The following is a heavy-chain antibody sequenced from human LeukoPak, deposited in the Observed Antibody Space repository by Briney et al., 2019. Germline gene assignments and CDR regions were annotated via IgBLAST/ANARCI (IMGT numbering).Heavy chain of an antibody. Sequence: TSQTLSLTCAVSGGSISSSSYYWGWIRQPPGKGLEWIGSIYYSGSTYYNPSLKSRVTISVDTSKNQFSLKLSSVTAADTAVYYCARQGKVYDYVWGSYRPVDYWGQGTLVTVSS. CDR2: IYYSGST. CDR3: ARQGKVYDYVWGSYRPVDY. CDR1: GGSISSSSYY. D-gene: IGHD3-16*02. V-gene: IGHV4-39*01. J-gene: IGHJ4*02.